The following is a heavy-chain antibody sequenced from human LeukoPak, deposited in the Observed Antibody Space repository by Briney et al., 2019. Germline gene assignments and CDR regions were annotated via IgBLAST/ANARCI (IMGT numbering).Heavy chain of an antibody. CDR1: GYTLTELS. CDR3: ATDLTYYFDY. V-gene: IGHV1-24*01. D-gene: IGHD3-9*01. Sequence: ASVKVSCKVSGYTLTELSMHWVRQAPGKELEWMGGFDPEDGETSYAQKFQGRVTMTEDTSTDTAYMELSSLRSEDTAVYYCATDLTYYFDYWGQGTLVTVSS. CDR2: FDPEDGET. J-gene: IGHJ4*02.